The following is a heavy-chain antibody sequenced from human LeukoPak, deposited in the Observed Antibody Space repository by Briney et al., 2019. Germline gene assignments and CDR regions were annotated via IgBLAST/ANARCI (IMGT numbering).Heavy chain of an antibody. V-gene: IGHV3-23*01. CDR2: ISGNSGAT. CDR3: AKDDSALWFGELSHYFNW. J-gene: IGHJ4*02. Sequence: GGSLRLSCATSGFTFSSYPMSWVRQAPGRGLEWVSVISGNSGATYYADSVKGRFIISRDISKNTLYLQMNSLRVDDTAVYYCAKDDSALWFGELSHYFNWWGQGTLVTVSS. D-gene: IGHD3-10*01. CDR1: GFTFSSYP.